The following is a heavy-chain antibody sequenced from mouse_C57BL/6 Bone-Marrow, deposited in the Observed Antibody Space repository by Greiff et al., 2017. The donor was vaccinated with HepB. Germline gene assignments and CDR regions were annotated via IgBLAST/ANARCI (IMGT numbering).Heavy chain of an antibody. Sequence: QVQLKQSGAELVKPGASVKLSCKASGYTFTSYWMQWVKQRPGQGLEWIGEIDPSDSYTNYNQKFKGKATLTVDTSSSTAYMQLSSLTSEDSAVYYCARERNYGLYAMDYWGQGTSVTVSA. J-gene: IGHJ4*01. CDR2: IDPSDSYT. D-gene: IGHD1-1*01. V-gene: IGHV1-50*01. CDR1: GYTFTSYW. CDR3: ARERNYGLYAMDY.